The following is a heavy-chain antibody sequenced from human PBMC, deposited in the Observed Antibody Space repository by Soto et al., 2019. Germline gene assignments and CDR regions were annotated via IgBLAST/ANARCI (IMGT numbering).Heavy chain of an antibody. Sequence: SETLSLTCAVYGVSFSGYYWSWIRQPPGKGLEWIGEINHSGSTNYNPSLKSRVTISVDTSKNQFSLKLSSVTAADTAVYYCARVAQDDYGDYGGWFDPWGQGTLVTVS. CDR3: ARVAQDDYGDYGGWFDP. CDR1: GVSFSGYY. CDR2: INHSGST. V-gene: IGHV4-34*01. D-gene: IGHD4-17*01. J-gene: IGHJ5*02.